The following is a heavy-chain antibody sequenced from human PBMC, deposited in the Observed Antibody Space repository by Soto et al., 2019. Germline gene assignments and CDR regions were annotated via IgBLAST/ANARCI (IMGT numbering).Heavy chain of an antibody. CDR1: GYSISSSNW. CDR3: ARREIQGPIDY. CDR2: IYYSGTT. J-gene: IGHJ4*02. V-gene: IGHV4-28*01. D-gene: IGHD1-26*01. Sequence: QVQLQESGPGLVKPSDTLSLTCAVSGYSISSSNWWGWIRQPPGKGLEWIGYIYYSGTTYYNPSLKSRVPISVDTSKNQCSLKLTSVTAVDTAVYYCARREIQGPIDYWGQGTLVTVSS.